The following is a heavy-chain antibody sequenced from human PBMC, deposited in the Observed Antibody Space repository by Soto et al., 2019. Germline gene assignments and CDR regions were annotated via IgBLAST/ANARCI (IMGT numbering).Heavy chain of an antibody. Sequence: XSVKASCNAAGYTFSSYGSGLGRQATGQGLEWMGWISAYNGNTNCAQKLQGRVTMTTDTSTSTAYMELRSLRSDDTAVYYCARDGDSSGWYWFDTWGQATLVTLSS. J-gene: IGHJ5*02. D-gene: IGHD6-19*01. CDR3: ARDGDSSGWYWFDT. V-gene: IGHV1-18*01. CDR2: ISAYNGNT. CDR1: GYTFSSYG.